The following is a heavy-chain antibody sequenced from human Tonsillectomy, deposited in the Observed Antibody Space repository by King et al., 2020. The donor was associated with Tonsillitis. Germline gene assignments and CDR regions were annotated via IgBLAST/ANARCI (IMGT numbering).Heavy chain of an antibody. J-gene: IGHJ4*02. CDR3: AKAVTARLDY. Sequence: VQLVESGGGVVQPGRSLRLSCAASGFTFSSYGMHWVRQAPGKGLECVALISYDGSNKYYADSVKGRFTISRDSSKNTLYLQMNSLRAEDTAVYYCAKAVTARLDYWGQGSLVTVS. CDR2: ISYDGSNK. V-gene: IGHV3-30*18. D-gene: IGHD2-21*02. CDR1: GFTFSSYG.